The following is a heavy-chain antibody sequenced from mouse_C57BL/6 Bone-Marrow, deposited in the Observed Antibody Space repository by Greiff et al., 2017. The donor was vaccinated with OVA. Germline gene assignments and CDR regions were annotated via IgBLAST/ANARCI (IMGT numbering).Heavy chain of an antibody. D-gene: IGHD4-1*01. CDR3: AKNWDRYFDV. V-gene: IGHV5-4*03. CDR1: GFTFSSYA. CDR2: ISDGGSYT. J-gene: IGHJ1*03. Sequence: EVKLVESGGGLVKPGGSLKLSCAASGFTFSSYAMSWVRQTPEKRLEWVATISDGGSYTYYPDNVKGRFTISRDNATNNLYLQMSHLKSEDTAMYYGAKNWDRYFDVWGTGTTVTVSS.